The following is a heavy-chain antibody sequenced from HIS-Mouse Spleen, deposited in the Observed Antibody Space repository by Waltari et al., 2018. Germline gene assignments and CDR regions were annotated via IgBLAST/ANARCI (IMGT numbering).Heavy chain of an antibody. CDR3: ARVKYSNAFDI. V-gene: IGHV4-59*01. CDR1: GGSISSYY. D-gene: IGHD6-6*01. Sequence: QVQLQESGPGLVKPSETLSLTCTVSGGSISSYYWSWIRQPPGKGLEWIGYIYYSGNTNYTPSLKSRVTISVDTSKNQFSLKLSSVTAADTAVYYCARVKYSNAFDIWGQGTMVTVSS. J-gene: IGHJ3*02. CDR2: IYYSGNT.